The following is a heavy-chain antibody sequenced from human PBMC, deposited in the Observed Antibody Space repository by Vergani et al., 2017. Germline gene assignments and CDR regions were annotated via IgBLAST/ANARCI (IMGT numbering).Heavy chain of an antibody. J-gene: IGHJ4*02. CDR3: NTVYYYDSSGYYRVDY. CDR2: IKRKTDGGTT. CDR1: GFTFSDYY. D-gene: IGHD3-22*01. Sequence: VQLVESGGGLVKPGGSLRLSCAASGFTFSDYYMTWIRQAPGKGLEWVGRIKRKTDGGTTDYAAPVKGRFTISRDASKNTLYLQMNSLKTEGTAVYYCNTVYYYDSSGYYRVDYWGQGTLVTVSS. V-gene: IGHV3-15*01.